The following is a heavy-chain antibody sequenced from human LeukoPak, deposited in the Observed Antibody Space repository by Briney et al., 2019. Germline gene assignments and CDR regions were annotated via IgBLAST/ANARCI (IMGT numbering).Heavy chain of an antibody. D-gene: IGHD3-22*01. CDR3: ARDQHYYDSSGRAEPLDY. V-gene: IGHV3-11*01. Sequence: GGSLRLSCAASGFTFSDYYMSWIRQAPGKGLEWVSYISSSGSTTYYADSVKGRFTISRDNAKNSLYLQMNSLRAEDTAVYYCARDQHYYDSSGRAEPLDYWGQGTLVTVSS. CDR1: GFTFSDYY. J-gene: IGHJ4*02. CDR2: ISSSGSTT.